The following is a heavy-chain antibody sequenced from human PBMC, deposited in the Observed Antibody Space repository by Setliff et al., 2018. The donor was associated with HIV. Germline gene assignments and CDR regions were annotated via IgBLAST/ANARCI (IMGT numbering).Heavy chain of an antibody. CDR1: GGSITRTPYY. J-gene: IGHJ4*02. CDR2: IHHSGTA. CDR3: GRHSLYGPAAISALDY. D-gene: IGHD2-2*02. Sequence: PSETLSLTCTVSGGSITRTPYYWGWIRQPPGKGLEWIGSIHHSGTAYDNPSLQSRLTLSIDRSRSQFSLNLRSVTAADTAVYYCGRHSLYGPAAISALDYWGQGALVAVSS. V-gene: IGHV4-39*01.